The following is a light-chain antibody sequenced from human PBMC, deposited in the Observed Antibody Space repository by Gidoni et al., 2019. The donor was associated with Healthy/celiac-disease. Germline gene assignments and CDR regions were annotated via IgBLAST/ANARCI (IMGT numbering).Light chain of an antibody. CDR1: QSISSY. V-gene: IGKV1-39*01. CDR3: QQSYSTRRT. J-gene: IGKJ1*01. CDR2: AAS. Sequence: DIQRTQSPSSLSASVGDRVTITCRASQSISSYLNWYQQKQGKAPKLLIYAASSLQSGVPSRFSGSGSGTDVTLTISSLQPEDFATYYCQQSYSTRRTFGQXTKVEIK.